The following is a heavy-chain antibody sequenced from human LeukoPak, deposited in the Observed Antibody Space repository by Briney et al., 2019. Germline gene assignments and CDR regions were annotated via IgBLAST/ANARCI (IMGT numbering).Heavy chain of an antibody. V-gene: IGHV1-46*01. CDR1: GYSFTSNY. CDR2: IYPGDGST. Sequence: ASVKVSCKASGYSFTSNYIHWVRQAPGRGLEWMGMIYPGDGSTSYAQKFQGRVTVTRDTSTSTVHMELSGLRSEDTAVYYCARDQEAFDYWGQGTLVTVSS. CDR3: ARDQEAFDY. J-gene: IGHJ4*02.